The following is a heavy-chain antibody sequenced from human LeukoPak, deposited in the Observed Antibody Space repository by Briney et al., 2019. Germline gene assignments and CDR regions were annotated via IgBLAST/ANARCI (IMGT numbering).Heavy chain of an antibody. CDR2: INPSGGST. Sequence: AASVNVSCKASGYTFTSYYMHWVRQAPGQGLEWMGIINPSGGSTSYAQKFQGRVTMTRDTSTSTVYMELSSLRSEDTAVYYCARGGTTSLLPRSWFDPWGQGTLVTVSS. D-gene: IGHD1-1*01. J-gene: IGHJ5*02. CDR1: GYTFTSYY. CDR3: ARGGTTSLLPRSWFDP. V-gene: IGHV1-46*01.